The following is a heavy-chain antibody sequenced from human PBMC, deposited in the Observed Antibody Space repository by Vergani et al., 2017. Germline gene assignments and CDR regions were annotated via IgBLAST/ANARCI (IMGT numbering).Heavy chain of an antibody. CDR2: INPNSGGT. CDR1: GYTFTGYY. V-gene: IGHV1-2*02. Sequence: QVRLVQSGAEVKKPGASVKVSCKASGYTFTGYYMHWVRQAPGQGLEWMGWINPNSGGTNYAQKFQGRVTMTRDTSISTAYMELSRLRSDDTAVYYCARVSIGYYYGSGSYYPYGMDVWGQGTTVTVSS. CDR3: ARVSIGYYYGSGSYYPYGMDV. D-gene: IGHD3-10*01. J-gene: IGHJ6*02.